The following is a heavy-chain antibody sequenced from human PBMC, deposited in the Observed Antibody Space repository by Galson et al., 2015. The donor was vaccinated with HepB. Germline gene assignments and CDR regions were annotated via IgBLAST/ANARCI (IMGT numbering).Heavy chain of an antibody. D-gene: IGHD3-9*01. CDR3: ARGSPLDWLSQGYMDV. Sequence: CAISGDSVSSYSRAWNWIRQSPSRGLEWLGRTYYRSKWYSEYALSVKSRITINTDTSKNHFSLQLNSLTPEDTAVYYCARGSPLDWLSQGYMDVWGEGTTVTVSS. J-gene: IGHJ6*03. CDR1: GDSVSSYSRA. CDR2: TYYRSKWYS. V-gene: IGHV6-1*01.